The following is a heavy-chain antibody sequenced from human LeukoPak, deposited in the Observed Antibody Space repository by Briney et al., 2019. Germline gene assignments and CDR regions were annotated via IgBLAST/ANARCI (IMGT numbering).Heavy chain of an antibody. CDR3: ATSGLVRGGDDY. V-gene: IGHV3-7*05. CDR2: IKQDGSEQ. D-gene: IGHD3-10*01. J-gene: IGHJ4*02. CDR1: GFTFSSYW. Sequence: GGSLRLSCAASGFTFSSYWMSWVRQAPGKGLEWVANIKQDGSEQYYLDSVKGRFTISRDNAKSSLYLQMNSLRAEDTALYYCATSGLVRGGDDYWGQGTLVTVS.